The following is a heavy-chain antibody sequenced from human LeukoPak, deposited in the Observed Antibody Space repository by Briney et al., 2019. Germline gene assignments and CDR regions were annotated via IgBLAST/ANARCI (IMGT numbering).Heavy chain of an antibody. CDR1: GFTFSNAW. J-gene: IGHJ3*02. D-gene: IGHD3-22*01. CDR3: TRSYYYDSSGYDAFDI. CDR2: IKSKTDGGTT. V-gene: IGHV3-15*01. Sequence: GGSLRLSCAASGFTFSNAWMSWVRQAPGKGLEWVGRIKSKTDGGTTDYAAPVKGRFTISRDDSKSIAYLQMNSLKTEDTAVYYCTRSYYYDSSGYDAFDIWGQGTMVTVSS.